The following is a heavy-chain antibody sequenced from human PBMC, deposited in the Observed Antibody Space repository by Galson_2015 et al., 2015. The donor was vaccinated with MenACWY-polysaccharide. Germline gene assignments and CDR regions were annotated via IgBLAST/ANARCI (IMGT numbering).Heavy chain of an antibody. J-gene: IGHJ3*02. CDR2: ISGSGTST. CDR1: GFTFSSYA. V-gene: IGHV3-23*01. Sequence: SLRLSCAASGFTFSSYAMSWVRQAPGKGLDWVSSISGSGTSTHYADSVKGRFTISRDNSKNTLYLQMNSLRAEDTAVYYCARPSNPGYSSGLTHAFDIWGQGTMVTVSS. CDR3: ARPSNPGYSSGLTHAFDI. D-gene: IGHD6-19*01.